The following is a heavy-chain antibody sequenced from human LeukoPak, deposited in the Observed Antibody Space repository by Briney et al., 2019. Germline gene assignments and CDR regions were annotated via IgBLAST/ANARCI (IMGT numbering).Heavy chain of an antibody. Sequence: GGSLRLSCSASGFTFSNYAMHWVRQAPGKGLEYVSAISNTGDSTYYADSVRGRFTISTDNSKNTLYLQVIRIRPDDTAVFYCGVDYSGNFLFDYWGQGTLVTVSS. V-gene: IGHV3-64D*09. J-gene: IGHJ4*02. CDR1: GFTFSNYA. CDR2: ISNTGDST. D-gene: IGHD1-26*01. CDR3: GVDYSGNFLFDY.